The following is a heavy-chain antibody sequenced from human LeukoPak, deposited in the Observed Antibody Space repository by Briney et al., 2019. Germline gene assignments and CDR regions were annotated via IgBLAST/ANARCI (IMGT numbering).Heavy chain of an antibody. Sequence: PGGSLRLSCAASGFTFSSYNMSWVREAPGRGLEWVSYIRGSTGTMYYADSVKGRFSISRDNAKNSLYLQMNSLRDEDTAVYYCARGYASGSLYYWDQGTLVTVSS. V-gene: IGHV3-48*02. CDR2: IRGSTGTM. D-gene: IGHD3-10*01. CDR3: ARGYASGSLYY. J-gene: IGHJ4*02. CDR1: GFTFSSYN.